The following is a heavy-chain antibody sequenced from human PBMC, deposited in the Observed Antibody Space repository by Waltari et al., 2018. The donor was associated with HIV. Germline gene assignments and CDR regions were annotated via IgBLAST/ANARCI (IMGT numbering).Heavy chain of an antibody. CDR3: ARGEAKRIAVAGTSYFDY. D-gene: IGHD6-19*01. Sequence: QVQLQESGPGLVKPSETLSLTCAVSGYSISSGYYWGWIRQPPGKGLEWIGSIYHSGSTYHHPSLKRRVTISVDTSKNQFSLKLSSVTAADTAVYYCARGEAKRIAVAGTSYFDYWGQGTLVTVSS. J-gene: IGHJ4*02. CDR1: GYSISSGYY. CDR2: IYHSGST. V-gene: IGHV4-38-2*01.